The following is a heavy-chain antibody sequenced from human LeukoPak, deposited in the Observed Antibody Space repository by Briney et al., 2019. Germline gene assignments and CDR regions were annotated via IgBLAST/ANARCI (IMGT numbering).Heavy chain of an antibody. CDR1: GGSFSGYY. CDR3: AILPAAHYGLDY. Sequence: SETLSLTCAVYGGSFSGYYWSWIRQPPGKGLEWIGEINHSGSTNYNPSLKSRVTISVDTSKNQFSLKLSSVTAADTAVYYCAILPAAHYGLDYWGQGTLVTVSS. V-gene: IGHV4-34*01. CDR2: INHSGST. J-gene: IGHJ4*02. D-gene: IGHD2-2*01.